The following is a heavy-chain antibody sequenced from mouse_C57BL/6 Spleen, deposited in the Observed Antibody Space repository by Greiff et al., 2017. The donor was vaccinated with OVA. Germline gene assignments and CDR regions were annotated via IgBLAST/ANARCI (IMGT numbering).Heavy chain of an antibody. CDR1: GYTFTSYW. CDR3: ARAGRYYFDY. D-gene: IGHD1-1*01. Sequence: VQLQQPGAELVMPGASVKLSCKASGYTFTSYWMHWVKPRPGQGLEWIGEIDPSDSYTNYNQKFKGKSTLTVDKSSSTAYMQLSSLTSEDSAVYYCARAGRYYFDYWGQGTTLTVSS. CDR2: IDPSDSYT. V-gene: IGHV1-69*01. J-gene: IGHJ2*01.